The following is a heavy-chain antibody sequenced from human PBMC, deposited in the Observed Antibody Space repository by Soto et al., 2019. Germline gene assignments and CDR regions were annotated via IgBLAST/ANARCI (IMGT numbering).Heavy chain of an antibody. CDR2: IYYTRNT. CDR3: ARHWEQWLGYIDY. D-gene: IGHD6-19*01. J-gene: IGHJ4*02. CDR1: GGSIRSGSFY. V-gene: IGHV4-39*01. Sequence: QLQLQESGPGLVKPSETLALTCTVSGGSIRSGSFYWGWIRQPPGKGLEWIGSIYYTRNTYYNPSLKSRDTISVESSKNQFSLKLSSVTAADTAVYYCARHWEQWLGYIDYWGQGTLVAVSS.